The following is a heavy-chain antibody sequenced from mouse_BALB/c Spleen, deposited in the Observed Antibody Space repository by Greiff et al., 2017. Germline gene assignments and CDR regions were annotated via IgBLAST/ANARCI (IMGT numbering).Heavy chain of an antibody. V-gene: IGHV14-1*02. Sequence: EVQLQQSGAELVRPGASVKLSCKASGFNFNDYYMHWVKQRPEQSLEWIGWIDPENGSTRYDPKFQGKASISADTSSNTAYLQLSSLTSEDTAVYYCAGSYGYYEPFFAYWGQGTLVTVSA. CDR3: AGSYGYYEPFFAY. CDR1: GFNFNDYY. CDR2: IDPENGST. D-gene: IGHD2-3*01. J-gene: IGHJ3*01.